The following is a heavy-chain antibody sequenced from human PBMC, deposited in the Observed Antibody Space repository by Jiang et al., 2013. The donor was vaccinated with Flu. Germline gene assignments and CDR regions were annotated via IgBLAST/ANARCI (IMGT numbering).Heavy chain of an antibody. V-gene: IGHV6-1*01. CDR2: TYYRSKWYN. D-gene: IGHD3-16*02. CDR1: GDSVSSNSAA. Sequence: SQTLSLTCAISGDSVSSNSAAWNWVRQSPSRGLEWLGRTYYRSKWYNDYAVSVKSRITINPDTSKNQFSLQLNSVTPEDTAVYYCVKSLGVALPGNWFDPGPGEPWSPSPQ. J-gene: IGHJ5*02. CDR3: VKSLGVALPGNWFDP.